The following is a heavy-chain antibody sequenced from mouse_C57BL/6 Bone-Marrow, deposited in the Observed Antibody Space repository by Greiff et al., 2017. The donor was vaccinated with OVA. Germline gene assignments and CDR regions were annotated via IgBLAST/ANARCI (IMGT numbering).Heavy chain of an antibody. CDR2: IDPNNGGT. V-gene: IGHV1-72*01. CDR3: ARGRYFDV. J-gene: IGHJ1*03. CDR1: GYTFTSYW. Sequence: VQLQQSGAELVKPGASVKLSCKASGYTFTSYWMNWVKQRPGRGLEWIGQIDPNNGGTKYNEKFKGKATLTVDKPSSTAYMQLSSLTSEDSAVYYCARGRYFDVWGTGTTVTVSA.